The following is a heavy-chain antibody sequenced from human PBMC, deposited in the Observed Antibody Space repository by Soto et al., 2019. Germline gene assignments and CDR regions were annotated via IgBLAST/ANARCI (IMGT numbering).Heavy chain of an antibody. CDR2: ISGHTGNT. D-gene: IGHD6-19*01. CDR1: GYTFTRYG. Sequence: ASVKVSCKASGYTFTRYGFGWVRQAPGQGLEWMGWISGHTGNTDYAQKVQGRVTISRDNAKSTLYLQLNSLRAEDTALYYCARGYSSGPDYWGQGTLVTVSS. CDR3: ARGYSSGPDY. J-gene: IGHJ4*02. V-gene: IGHV1-18*01.